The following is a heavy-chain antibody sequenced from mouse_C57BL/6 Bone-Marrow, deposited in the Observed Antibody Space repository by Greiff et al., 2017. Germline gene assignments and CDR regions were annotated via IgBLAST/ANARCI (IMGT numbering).Heavy chain of an antibody. J-gene: IGHJ4*01. Sequence: EVMLVESGGGLVQPGGSLKLSCAASGFTFSDYGMAWVRQAPRKGPEWVAFISNLAYSIYYADTVTGRFTISRENAKNTLYLEMSSLRSEDTAMYYCARRFLSHAMDYWGQGTSVTVSS. CDR2: ISNLAYSI. V-gene: IGHV5-15*04. CDR1: GFTFSDYG. CDR3: ARRFLSHAMDY.